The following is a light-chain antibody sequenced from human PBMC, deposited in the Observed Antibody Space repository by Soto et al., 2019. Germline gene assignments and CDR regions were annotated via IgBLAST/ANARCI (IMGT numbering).Light chain of an antibody. Sequence: EIVLTQSPATLSLSPGERATLSCGASQTVGHSYIAWYQQRPGLAPRLLIYDASTRAPGIPDRFSGRGSGTDFTLTISRLELEDFAVYYCQQYGSSTLTFGGGTKVEI. J-gene: IGKJ4*01. V-gene: IGKV3D-20*01. CDR1: QTVGHSY. CDR3: QQYGSSTLT. CDR2: DAS.